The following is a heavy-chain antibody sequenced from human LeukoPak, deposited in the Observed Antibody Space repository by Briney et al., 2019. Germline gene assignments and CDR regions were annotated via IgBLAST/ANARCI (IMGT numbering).Heavy chain of an antibody. J-gene: IGHJ4*02. CDR2: ISGSGDRT. Sequence: GGSLRLSCAASGFTFSDFYMTWIRQAPGKGPEWVSAISGSGDRTDYADSVRGRFTISRDNSKSTLYLQMNSLRVEDTAIYYCAIRELIGYWGQGSLVTVSP. CDR3: AIRELIGY. CDR1: GFTFSDFY. D-gene: IGHD2-21*01. V-gene: IGHV3-23*01.